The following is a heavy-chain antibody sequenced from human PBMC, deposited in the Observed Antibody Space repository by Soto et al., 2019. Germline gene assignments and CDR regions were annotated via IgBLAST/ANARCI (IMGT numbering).Heavy chain of an antibody. CDR3: ASRFDYYDSIVDY. CDR2: IYYSGST. D-gene: IGHD3-22*01. V-gene: IGHV4-61*01. J-gene: IGHJ4*02. Sequence: SETLSLTCTVSGGSVSSGSYYWSWIRQPLGKGLEWIGYIYYSGSTNYNPSPKSRVTISVDTSKNQFSLKLSSVTAADTAVYYCASRFDYYDSIVDYWGQGTLVTVSS. CDR1: GGSVSSGSYY.